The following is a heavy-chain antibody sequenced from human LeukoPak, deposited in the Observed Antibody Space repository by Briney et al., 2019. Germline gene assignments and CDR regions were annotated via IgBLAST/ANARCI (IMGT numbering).Heavy chain of an antibody. Sequence: GGSLRLSRAASGFAFRSYWMTWVRQAPGKGLEWVANIKQDGNEKYYVDSVKGRFTISRDNAKNSLYLQMNSLRAEDTAVYYCAREYFYGSGSYDNGYWGQGALVTVSS. D-gene: IGHD3-10*01. CDR3: AREYFYGSGSYDNGY. J-gene: IGHJ4*02. V-gene: IGHV3-7*04. CDR2: IKQDGNEK. CDR1: GFAFRSYW.